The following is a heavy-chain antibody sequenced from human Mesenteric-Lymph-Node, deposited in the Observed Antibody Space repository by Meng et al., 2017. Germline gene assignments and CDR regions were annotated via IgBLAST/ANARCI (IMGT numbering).Heavy chain of an antibody. D-gene: IGHD3-22*01. CDR3: ARSDSSGYQYYFDY. CDR1: GYTFTGYY. J-gene: IGHJ4*02. V-gene: IGHV1-2*06. CDR2: INPNSGGT. Sequence: QVQLVHAGAEVKKPGASVKVSCKASGYTFTGYYMHWVRQAPGQGLEWMGRINPNSGGTNYAQKFQGRVTMTRDTSISTAYMELSRLRSDDTAVYYCARSDSSGYQYYFDYWGQGTLVTASS.